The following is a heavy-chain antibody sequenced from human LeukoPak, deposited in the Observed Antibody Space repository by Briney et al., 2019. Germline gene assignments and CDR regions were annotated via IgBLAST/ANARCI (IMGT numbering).Heavy chain of an antibody. CDR2: ISYDGSNK. Sequence: PGGSLRLSCAASGFTFSSYAMHWVRQAPGKGLEWVAVISYDGSNKYYADSVKGRFTISRDNSKNTLYLQMNSLRAEDTAVYYCASPGVVVTAILPYYYDSSGYSPQDYWGQGTLVTVSS. V-gene: IGHV3-30-3*01. CDR3: ASPGVVVTAILPYYYDSSGYSPQDY. CDR1: GFTFSSYA. J-gene: IGHJ4*02. D-gene: IGHD3-22*01.